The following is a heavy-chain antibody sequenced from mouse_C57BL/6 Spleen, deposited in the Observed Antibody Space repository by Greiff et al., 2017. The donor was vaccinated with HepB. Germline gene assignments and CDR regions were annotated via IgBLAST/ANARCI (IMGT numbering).Heavy chain of an antibody. V-gene: IGHV5-4*03. D-gene: IGHD2-3*01. J-gene: IGHJ3*01. CDR2: ISDGGSYT. CDR3: ARGRKDYDGYAFAC. Sequence: EVKLMESGGGLVKPGGSLKLSCAASGFTFSSYAMSWVRQTPEKRLEWVATISDGGSYTYYPDNVKGRFTISRDNAKNNLYLQMSHLKSEDTAMYYCARGRKDYDGYAFACWGQGTLVTVAA. CDR1: GFTFSSYA.